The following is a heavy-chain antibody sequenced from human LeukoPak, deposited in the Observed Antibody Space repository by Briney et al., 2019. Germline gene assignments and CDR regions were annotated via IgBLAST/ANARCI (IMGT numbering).Heavy chain of an antibody. Sequence: PGRSLRLSCAASGFTFSSDAMHWVRQAPGKGLEWVAIILSDGSKTYYPDSVRGRFTISRDNSKNTLYLQMNSLRAEDTAVYYCARELLAGIAVAGTEWFDPWGQGTLVTVSS. CDR3: ARELLAGIAVAGTEWFDP. D-gene: IGHD6-19*01. V-gene: IGHV3-33*08. CDR2: ILSDGSKT. J-gene: IGHJ5*02. CDR1: GFTFSSDA.